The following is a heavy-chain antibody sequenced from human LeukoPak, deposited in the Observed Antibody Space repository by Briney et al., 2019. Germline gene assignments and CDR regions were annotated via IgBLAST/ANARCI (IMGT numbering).Heavy chain of an antibody. CDR1: GFTFSSYA. D-gene: IGHD5-24*01. Sequence: GGSLRLSCAASGFTFSSYAMHWVRQAPGKGLEWVAVISYDGSNKYYADSVKGRFTISRDNSKNTLYLQMNSLRAEDTAVYYCARDVQRDGYNFDAFDIWGQGTMVTVSS. J-gene: IGHJ3*02. CDR3: ARDVQRDGYNFDAFDI. CDR2: ISYDGSNK. V-gene: IGHV3-30-3*01.